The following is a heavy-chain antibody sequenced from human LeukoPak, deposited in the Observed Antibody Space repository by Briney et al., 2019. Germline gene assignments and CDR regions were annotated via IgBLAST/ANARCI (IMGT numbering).Heavy chain of an antibody. CDR3: AKVTAIVVVPAAIPDY. Sequence: PGGSLRLSCAASGLTFSSYAMSWVRQAPGKGLEWVSAISGSGGSTYFADSVKGRFTISRDNSKNTLYLQMNSLRAEDTAVYYCAKVTAIVVVPAAIPDYWGQGTLVTVSS. D-gene: IGHD2-2*02. V-gene: IGHV3-23*01. J-gene: IGHJ4*02. CDR1: GLTFSSYA. CDR2: ISGSGGST.